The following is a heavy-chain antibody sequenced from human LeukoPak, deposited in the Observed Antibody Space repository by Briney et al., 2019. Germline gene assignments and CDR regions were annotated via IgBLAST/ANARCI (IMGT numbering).Heavy chain of an antibody. CDR3: ARGAAATY. V-gene: IGHV4-59*01. Sequence: NTSETLSLTCTVSGGSISSYYWSWIRQPPGKGLEWIGYIYYSGSTNYNPSLKSRVTISVDTSKNQFSLKLSSVTAADTAVYYCARGAAATYWGQGTLVTVSS. CDR2: IYYSGST. CDR1: GGSISSYY. D-gene: IGHD6-13*01. J-gene: IGHJ4*02.